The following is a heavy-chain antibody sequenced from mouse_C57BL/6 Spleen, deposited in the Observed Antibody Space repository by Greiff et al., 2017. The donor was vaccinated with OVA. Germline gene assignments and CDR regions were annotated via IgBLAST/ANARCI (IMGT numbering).Heavy chain of an antibody. CDR1: GFNIKNTY. Sequence: EVQLQQSVAELVRPGASVKLSCTASGFNIKNTYMYWVKQRPEQGLEWIGRIDPANGNTKYAPKFQGKATITADTSANTAYLQLSSLTSEDTAIYYCARSYGSSFAYWGQGTLVTVSA. V-gene: IGHV14-3*01. CDR3: ARSYGSSFAY. CDR2: IDPANGNT. J-gene: IGHJ3*01. D-gene: IGHD1-1*01.